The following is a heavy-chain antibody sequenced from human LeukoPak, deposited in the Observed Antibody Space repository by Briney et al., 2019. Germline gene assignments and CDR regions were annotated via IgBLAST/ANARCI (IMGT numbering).Heavy chain of an antibody. CDR3: VRDSESGWLQSLNWFDP. CDR1: GYTFTGYY. Sequence: ASVKVSCKASGYTFTGYYMHWVRQAPEQGLEWMGWINPNSGGTNYAQKFQGRVTMTRDTSISTAYMELSGLRSDDTAVYYCVRDSESGWLQSLNWFDPWGQGTLVTVSS. J-gene: IGHJ5*02. CDR2: INPNSGGT. D-gene: IGHD5-24*01. V-gene: IGHV1-2*02.